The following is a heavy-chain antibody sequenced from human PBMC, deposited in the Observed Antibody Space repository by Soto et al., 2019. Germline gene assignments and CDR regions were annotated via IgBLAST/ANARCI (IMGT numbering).Heavy chain of an antibody. CDR1: GYSFTSYW. D-gene: IGHD3-22*01. CDR3: EIAGTSSGPDGAFDI. V-gene: IGHV5-10-1*01. Sequence: GESLKISCNGSGYSFTSYWISWVRQMPGKGLEWMGRIDPSDSYTNYSPSFQGHVTISADKSISTAYLQWSSLKASDTAMYYCEIAGTSSGPDGAFDIWGQGTMAPV. J-gene: IGHJ3*02. CDR2: IDPSDSYT.